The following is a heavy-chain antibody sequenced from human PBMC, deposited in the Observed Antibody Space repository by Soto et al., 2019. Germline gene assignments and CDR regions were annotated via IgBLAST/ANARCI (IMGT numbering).Heavy chain of an antibody. V-gene: IGHV3-23*01. CDR2: ITGSGGNT. CDR1: GFTFSSYA. Sequence: GGSLRLSCAASGFTFSSYAMSWVRQAPGKGLEWVSAITGSGGNTYYADSVKGRFTISRDNSKNTLYLQMNSLRAGDTAVYYCAKDRNPLADFDYWGQGTLVTVSS. D-gene: IGHD4-4*01. CDR3: AKDRNPLADFDY. J-gene: IGHJ4*02.